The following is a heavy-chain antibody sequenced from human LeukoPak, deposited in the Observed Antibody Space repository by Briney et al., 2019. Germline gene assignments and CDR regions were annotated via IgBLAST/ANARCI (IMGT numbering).Heavy chain of an antibody. J-gene: IGHJ4*02. Sequence: SETLSLTCTVSGGSIISSTYYWGWIRQPPGKGLEWTGSIYYTGSTYYNPSLKSRVTVSVDTSRNQFSLKLSSVTAADTAVYYCARHRGSPYSGSYYYFDFWGQGTLVTVSS. CDR1: GGSIISSTYY. CDR2: IYYTGST. CDR3: ARHRGSPYSGSYYYFDF. D-gene: IGHD1-26*01. V-gene: IGHV4-39*01.